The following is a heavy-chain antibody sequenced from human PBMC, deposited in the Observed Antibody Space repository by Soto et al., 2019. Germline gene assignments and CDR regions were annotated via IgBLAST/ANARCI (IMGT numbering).Heavy chain of an antibody. CDR1: GFTFSSYS. CDR2: ISSSSSYI. J-gene: IGHJ4*02. D-gene: IGHD3-3*01. V-gene: IGHV3-21*04. CDR3: AKGTSNGDFWSGYPPLDY. Sequence: GGSLRLSCAASGFTFSSYSMNWVRQAPGKGLEWVSSISSSSSYIYYADSVKGRFTISRDNAKNSLYLQMNSLRAEDTAVYYCAKGTSNGDFWSGYPPLDYWGQGTLVTVSS.